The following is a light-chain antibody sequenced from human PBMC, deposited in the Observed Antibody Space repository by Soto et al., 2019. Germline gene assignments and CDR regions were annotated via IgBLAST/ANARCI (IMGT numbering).Light chain of an antibody. J-gene: IGLJ1*01. V-gene: IGLV1-47*01. CDR3: AAWDDILNGYV. CDR1: SSNIGSAY. Sequence: QSVLTQPPSASGTPGQTVTISCSGSSSNIGSAYIYWYQHLPGTAPKLLIYRNNQRPSGVPDRFSASKSGTSASLAISGLRSEDDADYYCAAWDDILNGYVFGGGTKVTVL. CDR2: RNN.